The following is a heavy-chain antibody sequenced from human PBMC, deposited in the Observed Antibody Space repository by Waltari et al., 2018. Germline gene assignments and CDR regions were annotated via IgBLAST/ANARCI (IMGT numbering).Heavy chain of an antibody. CDR3: VRHGAAGWYFDY. Sequence: QVQLQESGPGLVTPSETLSLTCAVSGYSISSGYYWGWPRQPQGKGLEWIGSIYHSGGTYYNPSLRSRVTISVDTSKNQFSLKMTSVTAADTAVHYCVRHGAAGWYFDYWGQGTLVTVSS. D-gene: IGHD6-13*01. V-gene: IGHV4-38-2*01. J-gene: IGHJ4*02. CDR2: IYHSGGT. CDR1: GYSISSGYY.